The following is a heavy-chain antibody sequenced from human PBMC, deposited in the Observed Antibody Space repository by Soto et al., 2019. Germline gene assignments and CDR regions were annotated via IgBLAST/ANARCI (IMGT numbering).Heavy chain of an antibody. CDR1: GFTFSSYA. Sequence: QVQLVESGGGVVQPGRSLRLSCAASGFTFSSYAMHWVRQAPGKGLEWVAVISYDGSNKYYADPVKGRFTISRDNSKNTLYLQMNSLRAEDTAVYYCARAAGYSSSSASLDYWGQGTLVTVSS. D-gene: IGHD6-13*01. CDR2: ISYDGSNK. J-gene: IGHJ4*02. V-gene: IGHV3-30-3*01. CDR3: ARAAGYSSSSASLDY.